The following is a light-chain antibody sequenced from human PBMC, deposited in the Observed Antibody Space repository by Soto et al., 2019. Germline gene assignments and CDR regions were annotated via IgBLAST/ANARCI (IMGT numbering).Light chain of an antibody. CDR2: STS. J-gene: IGLJ2*01. V-gene: IGLV7-43*01. CDR3: LLYYGGAVV. Sequence: QTVVTQEPSLTVSPGGTVTLTCASSTGAVTSGYYPSWFQQKPGQAPKPLIYSTSNKHSWTPARFSGSLLGGKAALTLSGVQPEDEAEYYCLLYYGGAVVFGGGPKLTVL. CDR1: TGAVTSGYY.